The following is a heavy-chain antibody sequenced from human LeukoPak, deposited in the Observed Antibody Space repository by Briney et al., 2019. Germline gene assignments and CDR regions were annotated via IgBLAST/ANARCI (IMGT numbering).Heavy chain of an antibody. Sequence: PSETLSLTCTVSGGSISSSSYYWSWIRQPPGKGLEWIGSIYYSGSTYYNPSLKSRVTISVDTSKNQFSLKLSSVTAADTAVYYCARESEGSSWDYWGQGTLVTVSS. D-gene: IGHD6-13*01. CDR2: IYYSGST. J-gene: IGHJ4*02. CDR1: GGSISSSSYY. CDR3: ARESEGSSWDY. V-gene: IGHV4-39*07.